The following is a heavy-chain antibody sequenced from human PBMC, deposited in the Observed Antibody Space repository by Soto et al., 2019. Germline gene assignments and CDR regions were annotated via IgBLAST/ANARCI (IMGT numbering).Heavy chain of an antibody. D-gene: IGHD4-17*01. CDR3: AKERATTTAFDY. Sequence: GGSLRLSCAASGFTFSRDGMSWVRQAPGKGLEWVSLITDNGGSTYYADSVKGRFTISRDNTKNTLFLQMNSLRAEDSAVYYCAKERATTTAFDYWGQGALVTVSS. V-gene: IGHV3-23*01. CDR2: ITDNGGST. J-gene: IGHJ4*02. CDR1: GFTFSRDG.